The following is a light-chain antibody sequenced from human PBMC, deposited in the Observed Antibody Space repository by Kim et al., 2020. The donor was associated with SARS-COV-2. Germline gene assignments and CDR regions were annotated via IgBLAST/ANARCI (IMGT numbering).Light chain of an antibody. CDR1: QSISSY. J-gene: IGKJ1*01. CDR3: QQSYSTPPWT. V-gene: IGKV1-39*01. Sequence: DIQMTQSPSFLSASVGDRVTITCRASQSISSYLNWYQQKPGKAPKLLIYAASSLQSGVPSRFSGSGSGTDFTLTISSLQPEDFASYYGQQSYSTPPWTFGQGTKVDIK. CDR2: AAS.